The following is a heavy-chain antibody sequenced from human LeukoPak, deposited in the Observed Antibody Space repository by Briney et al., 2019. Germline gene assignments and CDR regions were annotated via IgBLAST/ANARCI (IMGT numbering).Heavy chain of an antibody. CDR1: GFTFSSYA. V-gene: IGHV3-23*01. J-gene: IGHJ4*02. CDR3: AKDQAVAGPGSDY. CDR2: ISGSGGST. Sequence: AGGSLRLSCAASGFTFSSYAMSWVRQAPGKGLEWVSAISGSGGSTYYADSVKGRFTISRDKSKNTLYLQMNSLRAEDTAVYYCAKDQAVAGPGSDYWGQGTLVTVSS. D-gene: IGHD6-19*01.